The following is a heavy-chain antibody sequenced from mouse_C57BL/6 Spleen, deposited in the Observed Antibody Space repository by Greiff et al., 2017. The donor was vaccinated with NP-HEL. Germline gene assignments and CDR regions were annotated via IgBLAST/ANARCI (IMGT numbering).Heavy chain of an antibody. V-gene: IGHV1-39*01. D-gene: IGHD2-4*01. Sequence: VQLQQSGPELVKSGEEGKREGKEEGGGCREGDVGGVWESNGKSLEWIGVINPNYGTTSYNQKFKGKATLTVDQSSSTAYMQLNSLTSEDSAVYYCANYDSAWFAYWGQGTLVTVSA. CDR1: GGGCREGD. CDR2: INPNYGTT. CDR3: ANYDSAWFAY. J-gene: IGHJ3*01.